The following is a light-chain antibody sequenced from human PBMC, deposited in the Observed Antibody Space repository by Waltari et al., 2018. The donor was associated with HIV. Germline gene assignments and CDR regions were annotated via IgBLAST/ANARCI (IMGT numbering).Light chain of an antibody. CDR3: SSYAGSNNVV. V-gene: IGLV2-8*01. CDR1: SSDVGGYNY. J-gene: IGLJ2*01. Sequence: QSALTQPPSASGSPGQSVTISCTGTSSDVGGYNYVSWYQQHPGKAPKLMIYGVNRRPSGVPCRFSGSKSGNTASLTVSGLQAEDEAEYYCSSYAGSNNVVFGGGTKLTVL. CDR2: GVN.